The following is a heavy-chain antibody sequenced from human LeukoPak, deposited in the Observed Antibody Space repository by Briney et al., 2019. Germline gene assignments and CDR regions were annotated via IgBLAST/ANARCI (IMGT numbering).Heavy chain of an antibody. CDR3: ARWNYYDSSGNDY. J-gene: IGHJ4*02. CDR1: GFTFSSYG. D-gene: IGHD3-22*01. CDR2: ISYDGSNK. Sequence: GGSLRLSCAASGFTFSSYGMHWVRQAPGKGLEWVAVISYDGSNKYYADSVKGRFTISRDNSKNTLYLQMNSLRAEDTAVYYCARWNYYDSSGNDYWGQGTLVTVSS. V-gene: IGHV3-30*19.